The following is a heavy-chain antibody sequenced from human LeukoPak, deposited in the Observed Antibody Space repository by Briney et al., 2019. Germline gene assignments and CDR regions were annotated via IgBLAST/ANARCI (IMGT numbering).Heavy chain of an antibody. CDR3: ARPRSVAGPIDY. CDR1: GFTFSDYY. J-gene: IGHJ4*02. CDR2: ISSSGSII. V-gene: IGHV3-11*01. D-gene: IGHD6-19*01. Sequence: GGSLRLFCAVSGFTFSDYYMSWIRQAPGKGLERVSYISSSGSIIYYGDSVKGRFTISRDNAKNSLYLQMNSLRAEDTAVYYCARPRSVAGPIDYWGQGTLVTVSS.